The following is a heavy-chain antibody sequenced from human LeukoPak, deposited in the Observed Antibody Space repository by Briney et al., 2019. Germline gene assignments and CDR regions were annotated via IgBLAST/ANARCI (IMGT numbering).Heavy chain of an antibody. J-gene: IGHJ4*02. CDR3: ARDPYYDYVWGSLYQDGGYFDY. V-gene: IGHV3-73*01. CDR2: IRSKANNYAT. D-gene: IGHD3-16*01. Sequence: GGSLRLSCAASGFTFSGSAIHWVRQASGKGLEWLGRIRSKANNYATTYGASVEGRFTISRDDSKNTAYLQMNSLRAEDTAVYYCARDPYYDYVWGSLYQDGGYFDYWGRGTLVTVSS. CDR1: GFTFSGSA.